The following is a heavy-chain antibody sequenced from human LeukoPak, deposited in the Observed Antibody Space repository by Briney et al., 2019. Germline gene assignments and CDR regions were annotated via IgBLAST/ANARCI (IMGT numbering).Heavy chain of an antibody. V-gene: IGHV3-7*01. D-gene: IGHD1-7*01. Sequence: GGSLRLSCVASGFTFSSYWMSWVRQAPGRGLEWVANIKQDGSEKYYVDSVKGRFTISRDNAKNSLYLQMNSLRAEDTAVYYCVRVGGMRTGTTYYYYMDVWGKGTTVTVSS. CDR2: IKQDGSEK. CDR3: VRVGGMRTGTTYYYYMDV. CDR1: GFTFSSYW. J-gene: IGHJ6*03.